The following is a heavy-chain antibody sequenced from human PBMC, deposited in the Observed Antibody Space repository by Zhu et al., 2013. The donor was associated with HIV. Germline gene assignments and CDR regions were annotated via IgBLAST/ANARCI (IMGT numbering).Heavy chain of an antibody. CDR3: ARVDGYGASYAFDI. D-gene: IGHD2-2*03. J-gene: IGHJ3*02. V-gene: IGHV1-2*02. Sequence: QVQLVQSGAEVKKPGASVKVSCKASGYTFTGYYLHWVRQAPGQGLEWMGWINPNSGGTNYAQKFQGRVTMTRDTSISTAYMELSGLRSDDTAVVYCARVDGYGASYAFDIWGQGTMVTVSS. CDR2: INPNSGGT. CDR1: GYTFTGYY.